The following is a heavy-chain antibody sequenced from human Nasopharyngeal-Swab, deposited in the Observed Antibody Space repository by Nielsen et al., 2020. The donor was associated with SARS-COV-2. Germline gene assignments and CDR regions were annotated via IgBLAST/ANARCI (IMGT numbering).Heavy chain of an antibody. CDR3: VKDRSDYCSTTTCWSDGFDT. D-gene: IGHD1-1*01. CDR2: INGDGDRA. CDR1: GFTPDYN. Sequence: GESLKISCAVSGFTPDYNMHWVRQVPGKGLEWVPLINGDGDRASYADSVRGRFVVSRDNSKSSVYLQMHSLRNEDTAFYYCVKDRSDYCSTTTCWSDGFDTWGQGTMVTVSS. J-gene: IGHJ3*02. V-gene: IGHV3-43*01.